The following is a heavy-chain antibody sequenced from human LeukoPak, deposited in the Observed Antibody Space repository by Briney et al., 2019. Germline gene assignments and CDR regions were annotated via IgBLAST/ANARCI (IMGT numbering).Heavy chain of an antibody. V-gene: IGHV3-23*01. CDR3: AKSSKVRGVYYFDY. CDR1: GFTFNTYA. Sequence: PGRSLRLSCAASGFTFNTYAMSWVRQAPGKGLEWVSGISGSGDSTYYADSVKGRFTISRDNSKNTLYLQMNSLRAEDTAVYYCAKSSKVRGVYYFDYWGQGTLVTVSS. J-gene: IGHJ4*02. CDR2: ISGSGDST. D-gene: IGHD3-10*01.